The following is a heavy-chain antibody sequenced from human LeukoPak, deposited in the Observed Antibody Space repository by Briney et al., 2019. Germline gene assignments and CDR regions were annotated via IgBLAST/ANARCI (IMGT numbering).Heavy chain of an antibody. CDR3: ARETSRGLDH. Sequence: SETPSLTCTVSGASLSSYFWSWIRQPAGKGLEWIGRFYTGGSTHFNTSLKSRLTMSANTSTKQFSLRLRSVTAADTAVYYCARETSRGLDHWGQGILVTVSS. J-gene: IGHJ4*02. CDR1: GASLSSYF. V-gene: IGHV4-4*07. D-gene: IGHD2-15*01. CDR2: FYTGGST.